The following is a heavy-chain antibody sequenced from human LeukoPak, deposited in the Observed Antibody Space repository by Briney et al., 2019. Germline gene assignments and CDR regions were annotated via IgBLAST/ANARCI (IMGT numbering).Heavy chain of an antibody. CDR1: GGSISSGGYY. CDR2: IYHIETT. V-gene: IGHV4-31*03. Sequence: PSETLSLTCTVSGGSISSGGYYWTWIRQHPVKDLEWIGYIYHIETTDYTPSLKSRVIISEDTSKNQFSLKLSSVTAADTAVYFCARGRMARGAKPPKYYFDYWGQGTLVTVSS. D-gene: IGHD3-10*01. J-gene: IGHJ4*02. CDR3: ARGRMARGAKPPKYYFDY.